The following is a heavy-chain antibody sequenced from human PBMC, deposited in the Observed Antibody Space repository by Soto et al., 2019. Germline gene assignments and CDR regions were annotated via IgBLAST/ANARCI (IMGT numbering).Heavy chain of an antibody. CDR2: ISPNFGTA. J-gene: IGHJ3*02. D-gene: IGHD3-22*01. CDR3: AREDMVPGYDYDSTAPGAAFDI. V-gene: IGHV1-69*12. CDR1: GGTFSIYA. Sequence: DQLEQSGAEVKKPGSSVKVSCKASGGTFSIYAIPWVRQAPGQGIEWMGGISPNFGTANYVQKCQGRVSITAEESRSTAYMEQTRLRSEATAVYYCAREDMVPGYDYDSTAPGAAFDIWGQGTMVPVSS.